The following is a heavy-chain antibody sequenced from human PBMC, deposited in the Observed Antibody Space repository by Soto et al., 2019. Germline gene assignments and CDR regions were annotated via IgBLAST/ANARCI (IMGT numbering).Heavy chain of an antibody. CDR3: ARVAY. V-gene: IGHV4-31*03. CDR1: GGSISSGGYY. CDR2: IYYSGST. J-gene: IGHJ4*02. Sequence: SETLSLTCTVSGGSISSGGYYWSWIRQHPGKGLEWIGYIYYSGSTYYNPSLKSRVTISVDTSKNQFSLFLQMNTLGPEDSAIYYCARVAYWGPGTQVTVSS.